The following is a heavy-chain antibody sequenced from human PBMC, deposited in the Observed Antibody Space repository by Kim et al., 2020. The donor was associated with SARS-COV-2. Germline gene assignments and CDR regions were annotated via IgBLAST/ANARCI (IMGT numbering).Heavy chain of an antibody. Sequence: GGSLRLSCAASGFTFSSYSMNWVRQAPGKGLEWVSSISSSSSYIYYADSVKGRFTISRDNAKNSLYLQMNSLRAEDTAVYYCARDLGYGDYWFFDYWGQGTLVTVSS. CDR1: GFTFSSYS. CDR2: ISSSSSYI. CDR3: ARDLGYGDYWFFDY. V-gene: IGHV3-21*01. J-gene: IGHJ4*02. D-gene: IGHD4-17*01.